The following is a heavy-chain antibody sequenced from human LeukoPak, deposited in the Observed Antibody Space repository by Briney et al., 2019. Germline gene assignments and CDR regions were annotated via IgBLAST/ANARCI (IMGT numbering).Heavy chain of an antibody. CDR3: ARRFRVFSLWYFDL. CDR2: IKQDGSEK. D-gene: IGHD2-21*01. V-gene: IGHV3-7*01. Sequence: GGSLRLSCAASGFTFSSYWMSWVRQAPGKGLEWVANIKQDGSEKYYVDSVKGRFTISRDNAKNSLYLQMNSLRAEDTAVYYCARRFRVFSLWYFDLWGRGTLVTVSS. J-gene: IGHJ2*01. CDR1: GFTFSSYW.